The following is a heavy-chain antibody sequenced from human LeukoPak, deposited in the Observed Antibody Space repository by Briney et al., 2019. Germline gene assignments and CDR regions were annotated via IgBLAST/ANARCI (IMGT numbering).Heavy chain of an antibody. V-gene: IGHV3-23*01. CDR3: AKGFWSGYLGGAFDI. Sequence: GESLRLSCAASEFTFSTYAMSWVRQAPGRGLEWVSTISGSGGSTYYADSVKGRFTISRDSSKHTLYLQMNSLRAEDTAVYYCAKGFWSGYLGGAFDIWGQGTMVTVSS. D-gene: IGHD3-3*01. J-gene: IGHJ3*02. CDR1: EFTFSTYA. CDR2: ISGSGGST.